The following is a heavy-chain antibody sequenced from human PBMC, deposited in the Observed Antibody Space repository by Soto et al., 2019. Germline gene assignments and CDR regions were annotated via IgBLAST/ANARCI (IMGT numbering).Heavy chain of an antibody. CDR3: ARATAGGSSFGYYYYGMDV. D-gene: IGHD6-6*01. Sequence: SETLSLTCTVSGSSISSYYWSWIRQPPGKGLEWIGYIYYSGSTNYNPSLKSRVTISVDTSKNQFSLKLSSVTAADTAVYYCARATAGGSSFGYYYYGMDVWGQGTTVTVSS. V-gene: IGHV4-59*01. J-gene: IGHJ6*02. CDR1: GSSISSYY. CDR2: IYYSGST.